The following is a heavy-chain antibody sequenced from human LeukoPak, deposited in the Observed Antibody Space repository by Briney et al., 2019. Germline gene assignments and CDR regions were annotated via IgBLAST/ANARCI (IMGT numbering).Heavy chain of an antibody. CDR3: AKDINYLYDAFDI. CDR1: GFTFDDYA. CDR2: ISWNSGSI. D-gene: IGHD2/OR15-2a*01. Sequence: GRSLRLSCAASGFTFDDYAMHWVRQAPGKGLEWVSGISWNSGSIGYADSVKGRFTISRDNAKNSLYLQMSSLRAEDTALYYCAKDINYLYDAFDIWGQGTMVTVSS. V-gene: IGHV3-9*01. J-gene: IGHJ3*02.